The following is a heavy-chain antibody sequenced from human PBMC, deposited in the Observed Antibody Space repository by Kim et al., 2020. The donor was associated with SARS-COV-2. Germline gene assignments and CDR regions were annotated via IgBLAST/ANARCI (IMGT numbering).Heavy chain of an antibody. CDR1: GYTFTTYD. J-gene: IGHJ5*02. CDR2: LNPKSGYT. Sequence: DSVKVSCKATGYTFTTYDINWVRQAIGQGLEWMGRLNPKSGYTGYAQKFQGRVTMTRNTSTSTVYMELSSLRSEDTAVYYCVRGAYCSGTTCSLNWFDPW. D-gene: IGHD2-15*01. V-gene: IGHV1-8*01. CDR3: VRGAYCSGTTCSLNWFDP.